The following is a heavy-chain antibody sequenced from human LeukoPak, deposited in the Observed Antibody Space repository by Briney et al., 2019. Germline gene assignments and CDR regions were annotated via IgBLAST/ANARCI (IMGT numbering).Heavy chain of an antibody. D-gene: IGHD4-17*01. CDR3: GMTTGRVGAFDI. V-gene: IGHV3-64D*09. J-gene: IGHJ3*02. CDR1: GXTFSSYA. Sequence: PGGSLRLSCSASGXTFSSYAMHWVRQAPGKGLEYVSAISRNGGSTYYADSVKGRFTISRDNSKNTLYLQMSSLRAEDTAVYYCGMTTGRVGAFDIWGQGTMVTVSS. CDR2: ISRNGGST.